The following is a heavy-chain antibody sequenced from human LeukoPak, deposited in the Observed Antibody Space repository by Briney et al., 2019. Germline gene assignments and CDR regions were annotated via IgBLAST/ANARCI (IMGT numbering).Heavy chain of an antibody. J-gene: IGHJ5*02. D-gene: IGHD4-11*01. CDR1: GSFFSSGGFY. CDR2: ISYTGNT. V-gene: IGHV4-31*03. CDR3: AREKVTTETNWFDP. Sequence: ASQTLSLTCTVSGSFFSSGGFYWSWLRQHPGKALEWIGYISYTGNTYYNASLRSRVTISVDTSKNQFSLKLSSLTAADTAVYYCAREKVTTETNWFDPWGQGTLVTVSS.